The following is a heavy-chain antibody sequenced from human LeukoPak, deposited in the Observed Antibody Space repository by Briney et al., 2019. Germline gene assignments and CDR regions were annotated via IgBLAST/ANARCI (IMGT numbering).Heavy chain of an antibody. Sequence: SVKVSCKASGGTFSSYAISWVRQAPGQGLEWMGRIIPILGIANYAQRFQGRVTITADKSTSTAYMELSSLRSEDTAVYYCARDTPGWNVGYWGQGTLVTVSS. D-gene: IGHD1-1*01. CDR2: IIPILGIA. CDR3: ARDTPGWNVGY. J-gene: IGHJ4*02. CDR1: GGTFSSYA. V-gene: IGHV1-69*04.